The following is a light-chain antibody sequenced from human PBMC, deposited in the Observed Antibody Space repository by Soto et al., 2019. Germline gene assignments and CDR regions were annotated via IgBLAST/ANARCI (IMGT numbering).Light chain of an antibody. CDR1: QTISSW. Sequence: DIQMTQSPSTLSGSVGDRVTITCRASQTISSWLAWYQQKPGKAPKLLIYAASSLQSGVPSRFSGSGSGTDFTLTISSLEPEDFATYYCQQSYSTLTRTFGQGTKVDIK. V-gene: IGKV1-39*01. J-gene: IGKJ1*01. CDR2: AAS. CDR3: QQSYSTLTRT.